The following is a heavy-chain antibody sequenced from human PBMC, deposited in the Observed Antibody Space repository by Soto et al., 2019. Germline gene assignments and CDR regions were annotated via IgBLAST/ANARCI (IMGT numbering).Heavy chain of an antibody. CDR1: GFTFSSNA. CDR3: ATDRDVDTSSWYFSFDF. D-gene: IGHD6-13*01. CDR2: ISSSGFDT. V-gene: IGHV3-23*01. J-gene: IGHJ3*01. Sequence: EVQLLESGGGLVQPGGSLRLSCKASGFTFSSNAMTWVRQAPGKGLEWVSAISSSGFDTSYADSVKGRFTISRDNAKNSLYLQMSNLRPEDTALYYCATDRDVDTSSWYFSFDFWGQGTMVTVSS.